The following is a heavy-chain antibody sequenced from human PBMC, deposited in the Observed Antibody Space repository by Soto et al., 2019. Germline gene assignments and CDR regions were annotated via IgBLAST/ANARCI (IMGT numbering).Heavy chain of an antibody. CDR2: ISGSGGST. J-gene: IGHJ4*02. Sequence: EVQLLESGGGLVQPGGSLRLSCAASGFTFSSYAMSWVRQAPGKGLEWVSAISGSGGSTYYADSVKGRFTISRDNSKNTLYLQMNSLRAEDTAVYYCANNDIVATFGHREWEVVRGYWGQGTLVTVSS. D-gene: IGHD5-12*01. CDR1: GFTFSSYA. CDR3: ANNDIVATFGHREWEVVRGY. V-gene: IGHV3-23*01.